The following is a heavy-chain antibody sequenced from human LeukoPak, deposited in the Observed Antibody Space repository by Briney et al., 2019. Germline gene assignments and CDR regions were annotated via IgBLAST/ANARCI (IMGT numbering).Heavy chain of an antibody. CDR1: GYTFTSYG. CDR2: ISAYNGNT. J-gene: IGHJ4*02. CDR3: ARDRFLDYYDSSGYSYAYIDY. Sequence: ASVKVSCKASGYTFTSYGISWVRQAPGQGLEWMGWISAYNGNTNYAQKLQGRVTMTTDTSTSTAYMELRSLRSDDTAVYYCARDRFLDYYDSSGYSYAYIDYWGQGTLVTVSS. V-gene: IGHV1-18*01. D-gene: IGHD3-22*01.